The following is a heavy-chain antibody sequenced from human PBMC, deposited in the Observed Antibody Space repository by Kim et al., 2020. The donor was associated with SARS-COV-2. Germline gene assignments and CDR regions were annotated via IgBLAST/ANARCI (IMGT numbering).Heavy chain of an antibody. CDR2: ISYDGSNK. J-gene: IGHJ3*02. Sequence: GGSLRLSCAASGFTFSSYAMHWVRQAPGKGLEWVAVISYDGSNKYYADSVKGRFTISRDNSKNTLYLQMNSLRAEDTAVYYCAREEIGSGSNDAFDIWGQGTMVTVSS. V-gene: IGHV3-30*04. CDR1: GFTFSSYA. CDR3: AREEIGSGSNDAFDI. D-gene: IGHD3-10*01.